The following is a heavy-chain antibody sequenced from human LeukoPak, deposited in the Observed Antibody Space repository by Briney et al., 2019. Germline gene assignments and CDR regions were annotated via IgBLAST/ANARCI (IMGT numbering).Heavy chain of an antibody. J-gene: IGHJ6*03. CDR1: GYTFTSYG. V-gene: IGHV1-18*01. D-gene: IGHD3-22*01. Sequence: ASVKVSCKASGYTFTSYGISWVRQAPGQGLEWMGWISAYNGNTNYAQKLQGRVTMTTDTSTSTAYMELSSLRSEDTAVYYCARDRSSGFYYMDVWGKGTTVTISS. CDR3: ARDRSSGFYYMDV. CDR2: ISAYNGNT.